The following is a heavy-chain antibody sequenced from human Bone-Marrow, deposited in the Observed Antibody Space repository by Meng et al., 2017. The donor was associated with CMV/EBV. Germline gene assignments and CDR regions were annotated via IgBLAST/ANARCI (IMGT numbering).Heavy chain of an antibody. CDR1: GFTFSSYG. Sequence: GESLKISCAASGFTFSSYGMHWVRQAPGKGLEWVAFIRYDGSNKYYADSVKGRFTISRDNSKNTLYLQMNSLRAEDTAVYYCAKDLGVTPLSGGLQFDDWGQGTLVTVYS. V-gene: IGHV3-30*02. J-gene: IGHJ4*02. CDR3: AKDLGVTPLSGGLQFDD. CDR2: IRYDGSNK. D-gene: IGHD5-24*01.